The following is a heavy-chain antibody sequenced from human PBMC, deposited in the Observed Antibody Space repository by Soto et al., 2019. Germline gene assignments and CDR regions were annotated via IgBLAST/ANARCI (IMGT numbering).Heavy chain of an antibody. V-gene: IGHV1-18*01. CDR1: GYTFSSYG. Sequence: GASVKFSCKTSGYTFSSYGISWVRQAPGQGLEWMGWISAYNGNTNYAQKLQGRVTMTTDTSTSTAYMELRSLRSDDTAVYYCAREMTSDYYYYGMDVWGQGTTVTVSS. CDR3: AREMTSDYYYYGMDV. J-gene: IGHJ6*02. CDR2: ISAYNGNT.